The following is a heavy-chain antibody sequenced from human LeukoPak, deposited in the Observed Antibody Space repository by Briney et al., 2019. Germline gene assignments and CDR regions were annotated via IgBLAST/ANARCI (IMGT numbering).Heavy chain of an antibody. CDR1: GFTFSSYW. CDR3: AKDLWGYCSSTSCPGAFDI. V-gene: IGHV3-74*01. J-gene: IGHJ3*02. Sequence: PGGSLRLSCAASGFTFSSYWMHWVRQAPGKGLVWVSRINSDGSSTSYADSVKGRFTISRDNSKNTLYLQMNSLRAEDTAVYYCAKDLWGYCSSTSCPGAFDIWGQGTMVTVSS. D-gene: IGHD2-2*01. CDR2: INSDGSST.